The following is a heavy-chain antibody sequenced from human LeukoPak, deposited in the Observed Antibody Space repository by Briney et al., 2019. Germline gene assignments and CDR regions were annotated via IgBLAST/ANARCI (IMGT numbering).Heavy chain of an antibody. CDR3: ARAGYYYDSSGRYNWFDP. V-gene: IGHV4-4*07. J-gene: IGHJ5*02. CDR2: IYSSESNPHT. Sequence: SETLSLTCTVSGASVSDHYWGWVRQPTGKGLDWIGRIYSSESNPHTNYNPSLKSRVTLSVDTSTNQFSLKLSSVTAADTAVYYCARAGYYYDSSGRYNWFDPWGQGTLVTVSS. D-gene: IGHD3-22*01. CDR1: GASVSDHY.